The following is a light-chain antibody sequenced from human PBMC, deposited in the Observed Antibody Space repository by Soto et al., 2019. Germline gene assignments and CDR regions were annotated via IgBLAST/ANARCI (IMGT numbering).Light chain of an antibody. J-gene: IGKJ1*01. CDR1: QNIGRL. CDR2: KAS. CDR3: QQYNSYSPWT. V-gene: IGKV1-5*03. Sequence: DIQITQSPSTLSACIGDRLTIAWRASQNIGRLVAWYQQKSGEVTKLLIYKASILESGVPSRFSGSGSGTDFTLTLRSLQPDDFANYYCQQYNSYSPWTFGQGTKVDIK.